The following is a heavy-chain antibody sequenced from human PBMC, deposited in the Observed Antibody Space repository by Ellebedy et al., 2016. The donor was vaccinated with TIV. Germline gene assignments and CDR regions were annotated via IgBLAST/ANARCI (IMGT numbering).Heavy chain of an antibody. J-gene: IGHJ4*02. V-gene: IGHV1-69*04. CDR3: ARDRDTGGYSPIGF. D-gene: IGHD3-22*01. CDR1: GGTFSSYA. CDR2: IIPILGIT. Sequence: ASVKVSCKASGGTFSSYAISWVRQAPGHGLEWMGRIIPILGITNYAQKSQGRVTITADTSMTTAYMELRSLRSEDTAVYFCARDRDTGGYSPIGFWGQGTLVTVSS.